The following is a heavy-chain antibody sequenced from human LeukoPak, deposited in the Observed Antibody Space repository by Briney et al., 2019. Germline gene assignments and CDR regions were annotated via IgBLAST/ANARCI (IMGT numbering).Heavy chain of an antibody. CDR2: INWNGGST. CDR3: ARPDNWNLIHAFDI. CDR1: GFTFDDYG. V-gene: IGHV3-20*04. Sequence: GGSLRLSCAASGFTFDDYGMSWVRQAPGKGLEWVSGINWNGGSTGYADSVKGRFTISRDNAKNSLYLQMNSLRAEDTALYYCARPDNWNLIHAFDIWGQGTMVTVSS. J-gene: IGHJ3*02. D-gene: IGHD1-7*01.